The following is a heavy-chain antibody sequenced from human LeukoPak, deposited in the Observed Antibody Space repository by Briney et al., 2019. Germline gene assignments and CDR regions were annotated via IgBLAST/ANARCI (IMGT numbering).Heavy chain of an antibody. CDR2: IYHSGST. CDR1: GGSISSGGYS. V-gene: IGHV4-30-2*01. J-gene: IGHJ4*02. D-gene: IGHD6-13*01. Sequence: SETLSLTCAVSGGSISSGGYSWSWIRQPPGKGLEWIGYIYHSGSTYYNPSLKSRVTISVDTSKNQFSLKLSSVTAADTAVYYCASTNSSRWLIYYWGQGTLVTVSS. CDR3: ASTNSSRWLIYY.